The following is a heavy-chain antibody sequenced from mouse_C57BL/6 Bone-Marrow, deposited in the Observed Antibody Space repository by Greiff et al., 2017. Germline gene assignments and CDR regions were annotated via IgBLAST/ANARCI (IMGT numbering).Heavy chain of an antibody. D-gene: IGHD1-1*01. J-gene: IGHJ4*01. Sequence: EVQLQQSGPVLVKPGASVKMSCKASGYTFTDYYMNWVKQSHGKSLEWIGGINPYNGGTSYNQKFKGKATLTVDKSSSTAYMELNSLTSEDSAVYYCARRATVVGDYYAMDYWGQGTSVTVSS. CDR2: INPYNGGT. CDR3: ARRATVVGDYYAMDY. V-gene: IGHV1-19*01. CDR1: GYTFTDYY.